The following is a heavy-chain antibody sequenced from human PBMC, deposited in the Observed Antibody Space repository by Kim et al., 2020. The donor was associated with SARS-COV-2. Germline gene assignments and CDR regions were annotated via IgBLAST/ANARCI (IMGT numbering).Heavy chain of an antibody. J-gene: IGHJ4*02. V-gene: IGHV1-2*02. CDR1: GYTFTGYY. Sequence: ASVKVSCKASGYTFTGYYMHWVRQAPGQGLEWMGWINPNSGGTNYAQKFQGRVTMTRDTSINTAYMELSRLRSDDTAVYYCARDVGTAMLTRWNYWGQGTLVTVSS. D-gene: IGHD5-18*01. CDR2: INPNSGGT. CDR3: ARDVGTAMLTRWNY.